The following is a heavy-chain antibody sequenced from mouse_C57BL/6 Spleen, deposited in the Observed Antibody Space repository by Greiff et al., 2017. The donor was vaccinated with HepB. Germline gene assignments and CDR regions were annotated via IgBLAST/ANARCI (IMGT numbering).Heavy chain of an antibody. D-gene: IGHD2-5*01. CDR1: GYTFTDYE. CDR2: IDPETGGT. Sequence: LVESGAELVRPGASVTLSCKASGYTFTDYEMHWVKQTPVHGLEWIGAIDPETGGTAYNQKFKGKAILTADKSSSTAYMELRSLTSEDSAVYYCTRSPYSNYFDYWGQGTTLTVSS. CDR3: TRSPYSNYFDY. J-gene: IGHJ2*01. V-gene: IGHV1-15*01.